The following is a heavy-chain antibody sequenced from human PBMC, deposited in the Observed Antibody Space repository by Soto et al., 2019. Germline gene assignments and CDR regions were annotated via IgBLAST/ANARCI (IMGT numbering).Heavy chain of an antibody. D-gene: IGHD2-21*01. V-gene: IGHV1-69*13. CDR1: GGTFSSYA. CDR3: ARLDSGGGDSEYFQH. J-gene: IGHJ1*01. CDR2: IIPIFGTA. Sequence: ASVKVSCKASGGTFSSYAISWVRQAPGQGLEWMGGIIPIFGTANYAQKFQGRVTITADESTSTAYMELSSLRSEDTAVYYCARLDSGGGDSEYFQHWGQGTLVTVSS.